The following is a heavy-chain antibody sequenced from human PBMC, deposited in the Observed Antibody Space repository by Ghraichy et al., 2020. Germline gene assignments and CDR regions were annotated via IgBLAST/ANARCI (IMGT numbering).Heavy chain of an antibody. CDR3: ARVSPNSCRTTDCYTGGDYFDY. Sequence: ASVKVSCKASGYSFSGYYIHWVRLAPGQGLEWMGWINPNSGATNYAQNFQGRVTMTRDTSISTAYMELSSLRSDDTAVYYCARVSPNSCRTTDCYTGGDYFDYWGQGTLVTVSS. CDR1: GYSFSGYY. J-gene: IGHJ4*02. V-gene: IGHV1-2*02. D-gene: IGHD2-2*02. CDR2: INPNSGAT.